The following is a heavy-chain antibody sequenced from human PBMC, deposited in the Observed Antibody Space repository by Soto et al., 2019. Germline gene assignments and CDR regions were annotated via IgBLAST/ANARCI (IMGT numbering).Heavy chain of an antibody. Sequence: PSETLSLTCAVYGGSFSGYYWSWIRQPPGKGLEWIGEINHSGSTNYNPSLKSRVTISVDTSKNQFSLKLSSVTAADTAVYYCARGLGCSSTSCLYYYGMDVWGQGTTVTSP. CDR1: GGSFSGYY. V-gene: IGHV4-34*01. CDR2: INHSGST. D-gene: IGHD2-2*01. J-gene: IGHJ6*02. CDR3: ARGLGCSSTSCLYYYGMDV.